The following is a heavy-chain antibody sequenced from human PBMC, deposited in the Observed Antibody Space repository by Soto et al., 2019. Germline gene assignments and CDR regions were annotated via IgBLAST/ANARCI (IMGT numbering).Heavy chain of an antibody. Sequence: GASVKVSCKASGYTLTELSMHSVRQAPGKGLEWMGGFDPEDGETIYAQKLQGRVTMTEDTSTDTAHMELSSLRSEDTAVYYCARGGQQWLVGGYYYYYGMDVWGQGTTVTVSS. D-gene: IGHD6-19*01. J-gene: IGHJ6*02. CDR2: FDPEDGET. CDR1: GYTLTELS. V-gene: IGHV1-24*01. CDR3: ARGGQQWLVGGYYYYYGMDV.